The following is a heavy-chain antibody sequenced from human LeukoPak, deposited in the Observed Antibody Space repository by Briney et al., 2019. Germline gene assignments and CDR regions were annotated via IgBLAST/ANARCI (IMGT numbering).Heavy chain of an antibody. V-gene: IGHV3-30-3*01. J-gene: IGHJ4*02. CDR1: GFTFSSYA. CDR3: ARGYYDSSGYYWGYFDY. CDR2: ISYDGSNR. D-gene: IGHD3-22*01. Sequence: GGSLRLSCAASGFTFSSYAMHWVRQAPGKGLEWVAVISYDGSNRYYADSVKGRFTISRDNSKNTLYLQMNSLRAEDTAVYYCARGYYDSSGYYWGYFDYWGQGTLVTVSS.